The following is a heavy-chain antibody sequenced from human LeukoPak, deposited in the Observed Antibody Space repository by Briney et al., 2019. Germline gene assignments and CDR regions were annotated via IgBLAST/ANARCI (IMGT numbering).Heavy chain of an antibody. CDR3: ARAYCSGGSCYPFDY. J-gene: IGHJ4*02. Sequence: GGSLRLSCAASGFTFSSYSMNWVRQAPGKGLEWVSSISSSSSYIYYADSVKGRFTISRDNAKNSLYLQMNSLRAEDTAVYYCARAYCSGGSCYPFDYWGQGTLVTVSS. D-gene: IGHD2-15*01. CDR2: ISSSSSYI. V-gene: IGHV3-21*01. CDR1: GFTFSSYS.